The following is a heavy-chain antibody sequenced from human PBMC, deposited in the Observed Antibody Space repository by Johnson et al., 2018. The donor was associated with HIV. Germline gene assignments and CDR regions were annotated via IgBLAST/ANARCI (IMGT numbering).Heavy chain of an antibody. CDR2: IYSGGST. J-gene: IGHJ3*02. CDR3: ARMGYYYDSATFHPFDI. D-gene: IGHD3-22*01. Sequence: VQLVESGGGLIQPGGSLRLSCAASGFTVSSNYMSWVRQAPGKGLEWVSVIYSGGSTYYADSVKGRFTISRDNSKNTLYLQMNSLRAEDTAVYYCARMGYYYDSATFHPFDIWGQGTMVTVSS. V-gene: IGHV3-53*01. CDR1: GFTVSSNY.